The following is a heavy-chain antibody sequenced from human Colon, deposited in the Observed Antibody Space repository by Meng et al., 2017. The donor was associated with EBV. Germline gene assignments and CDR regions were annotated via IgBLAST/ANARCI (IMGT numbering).Heavy chain of an antibody. CDR1: GGSISSRSYS. Sequence: QESVPGLVKPSETLSLTCPVSGGSISSRSYSCAWIRQPPGKGLEWIGGISYGGSTSYNPSLKSRVTISIDTSKNQFSLSLTSVTAADTAIYYCARGIQIWHEIDYWGQGTLVTVSS. CDR2: ISYGGST. CDR3: ARGIQIWHEIDY. V-gene: IGHV4-39*07. J-gene: IGHJ4*02. D-gene: IGHD5-18*01.